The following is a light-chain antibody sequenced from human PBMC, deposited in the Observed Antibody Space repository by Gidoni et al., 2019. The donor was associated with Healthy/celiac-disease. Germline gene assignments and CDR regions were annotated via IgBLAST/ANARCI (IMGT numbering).Light chain of an antibody. CDR1: QSSSSY. CDR3: QQSYSTPQLT. Sequence: DIQMTQSPSSLSASVGDRVTINCRASQSSSSYLNWYQQKPGKAPKLLIYAASSLQSGVPSRLSGSGSGTDFTLTISSLQPEDFATYYCQQSYSTPQLTFGGGTKVEIK. CDR2: AAS. V-gene: IGKV1-39*01. J-gene: IGKJ4*01.